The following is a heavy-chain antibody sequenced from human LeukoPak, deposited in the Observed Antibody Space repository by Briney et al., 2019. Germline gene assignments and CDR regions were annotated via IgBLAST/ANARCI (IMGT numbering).Heavy chain of an antibody. V-gene: IGHV4-59*01. Sequence: PSETLSLTCTVSVDSISGYYWSWIRQPPGKGLEWIGYIYYSGNTNYNPSLKSRLTTSLDTSKNQFSLKLSSVTAADTAVYYCARGKYYFDYWGQGTLVTVSS. J-gene: IGHJ4*02. CDR3: ARGKYYFDY. CDR1: VDSISGYY. CDR2: IYYSGNT.